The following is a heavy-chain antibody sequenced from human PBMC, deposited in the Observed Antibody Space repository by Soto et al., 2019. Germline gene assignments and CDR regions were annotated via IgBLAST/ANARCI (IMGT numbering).Heavy chain of an antibody. CDR2: INPNSGGT. V-gene: IGHV1-2*04. D-gene: IGHD6-19*01. J-gene: IGHJ4*02. CDR3: ARSLEYSSGWTVDYFDY. Sequence: RASVKVSCKASGYTFTGYYMHWVRQAPGQGLEWMGWINPNSGGTNYAQKFQGWVTMTRDTSISTAYMELSRLRSDDTAVYYCARSLEYSSGWTVDYFDYWGQGTLVTVSS. CDR1: GYTFTGYY.